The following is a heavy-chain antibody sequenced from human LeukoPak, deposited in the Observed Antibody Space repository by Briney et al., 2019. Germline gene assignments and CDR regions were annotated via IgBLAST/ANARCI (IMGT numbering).Heavy chain of an antibody. CDR3: TTDRGALTS. Sequence: GGSLRLSCAASGFTFTNAWMSWVRQAPGKGLEWVGRIRSNSDGGTADYTAPVKGRFTISRDDSKNTLYLQMNSLKTEDTAMYYRTTDRGALTSWGQGTLVTVSS. J-gene: IGHJ5*02. V-gene: IGHV3-15*01. CDR1: GFTFTNAW. CDR2: IRSNSDGGTA. D-gene: IGHD3-10*01.